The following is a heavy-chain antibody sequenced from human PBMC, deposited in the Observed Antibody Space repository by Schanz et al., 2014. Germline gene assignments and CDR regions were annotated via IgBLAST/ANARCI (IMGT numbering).Heavy chain of an antibody. CDR3: ARRYSSGWYEFDY. V-gene: IGHV1-46*03. Sequence: QVQLVQSGSELKKPGASVKVSCKASGYTFTSYAMNWVRQAPGQGLEWMGIINPSGGSTSYAQKFQGRVTMTRDTSPSTVYISLSSLRSEDTAVYYCARRYSSGWYEFDYWGQGTLVTVSS. J-gene: IGHJ4*02. CDR2: INPSGGST. CDR1: GYTFTSYA. D-gene: IGHD6-19*01.